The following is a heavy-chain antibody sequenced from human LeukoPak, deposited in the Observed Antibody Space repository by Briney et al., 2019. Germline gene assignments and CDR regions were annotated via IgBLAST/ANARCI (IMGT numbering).Heavy chain of an antibody. V-gene: IGHV3-33*01. CDR2: IWYDGSKK. CDR1: GFTFSNHG. CDR3: ARDRAARCFDY. J-gene: IGHJ4*02. Sequence: PGRSLRLSCAASGFTFSNHGMHWVRQAPGKGLEWVAVIWYDGSKKYYADAVKGRLTISRDNSKNMLYLDMNSLRAEDTAVYYCARDRAARCFDYWGQGTLVTVSS.